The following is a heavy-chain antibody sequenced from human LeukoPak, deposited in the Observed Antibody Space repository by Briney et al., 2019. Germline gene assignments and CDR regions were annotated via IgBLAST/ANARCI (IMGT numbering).Heavy chain of an antibody. V-gene: IGHV1-69*04. CDR1: VGTFSSYA. D-gene: IGHD3-9*01. J-gene: IGHJ4*02. Sequence: SVNVSCKASVGTFSSYAISWVRQAPGQGLEWMGRIIPILGIANYAQKFQGRVTITADKSTSTAYMELRSLRSEDTAVYYCARAPYYDILTGYDIDYWGQGTLVTVSS. CDR3: ARAPYYDILTGYDIDY. CDR2: IIPILGIA.